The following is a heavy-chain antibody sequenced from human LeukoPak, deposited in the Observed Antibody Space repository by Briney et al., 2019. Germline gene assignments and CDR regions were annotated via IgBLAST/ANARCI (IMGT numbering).Heavy chain of an antibody. CDR1: GFTFSSYW. Sequence: GGSLRLSCAASGFTFSSYWMSWVRPAPGKGLEWVANIKQDGSEKYYVDSVKGRFTISRDNAKNSLYLQMNSLRAEDTAVYYCAREVSYGDYELGYWGQGTLVTVSS. V-gene: IGHV3-7*03. J-gene: IGHJ4*02. CDR3: AREVSYGDYELGY. D-gene: IGHD4-17*01. CDR2: IKQDGSEK.